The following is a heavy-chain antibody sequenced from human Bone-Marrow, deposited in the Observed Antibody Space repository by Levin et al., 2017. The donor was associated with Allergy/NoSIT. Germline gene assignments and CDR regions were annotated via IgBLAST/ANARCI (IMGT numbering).Heavy chain of an antibody. CDR1: GSYISSGYY. J-gene: IGHJ6*02. CDR2: MFHTGGT. V-gene: IGHV4-38-2*02. D-gene: IGHD2-2*01. CDR3: VRDPTLSPCTSGNCHIAHGMDV. Sequence: PSETLSLTCVVSGSYISSGYYWGWIRQPPGKGLEWIGTMFHTGGTFLNPSLKSRVTISVDTSKNHVSLKLYSVTAADTAVYYCVRDPTLSPCTSGNCHIAHGMDVWGQGTTVTVSS.